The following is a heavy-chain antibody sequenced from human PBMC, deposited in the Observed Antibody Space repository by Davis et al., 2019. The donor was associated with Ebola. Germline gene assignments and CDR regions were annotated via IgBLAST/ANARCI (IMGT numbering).Heavy chain of an antibody. J-gene: IGHJ4*02. CDR2: ISGGSRFI. D-gene: IGHD2-8*02. CDR3: ARNRAGG. CDR1: GFTFSTYS. V-gene: IGHV3-21*01. Sequence: PGGSLRLSCAASGFTFSTYSMNWVRQAPGKGLEWVSSISGGSRFIYYTDSVKGRFTISRDNAKNSLYLQMNSLRAEDTAVYYCARNRAGGWGQGTLVTVSS.